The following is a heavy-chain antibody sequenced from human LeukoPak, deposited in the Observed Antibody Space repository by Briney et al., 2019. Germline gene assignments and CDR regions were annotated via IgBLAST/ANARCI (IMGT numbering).Heavy chain of an antibody. Sequence: GGSLRLSCVASGFPFSSYWMTWVRQAPGKGLEWVANIKQDGSEKYYVDSVKGRFTISRDKAKNSLYLQMNSLRAEDTAVYYCARDNGYCSSTSCYSWFDPWGQGTLVTVSS. D-gene: IGHD2-2*03. CDR2: IKQDGSEK. J-gene: IGHJ5*02. CDR3: ARDNGYCSSTSCYSWFDP. V-gene: IGHV3-7*01. CDR1: GFPFSSYW.